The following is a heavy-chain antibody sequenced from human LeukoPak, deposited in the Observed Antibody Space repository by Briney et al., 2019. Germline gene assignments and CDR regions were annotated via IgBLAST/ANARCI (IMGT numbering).Heavy chain of an antibody. CDR3: ARHLLGQQVVPFDY. D-gene: IGHD6-13*01. J-gene: IGHJ4*02. Sequence: PSETLSLTCTVSGGSISSGGYYWSWIRQHPGKGLEWIVYIYYSGSTYYNPSLKSRVTISLDSSKNQLSLKLSSVTAADTAVYYCARHLLGQQVVPFDYWGQGTLVTVSS. CDR2: IYYSGST. CDR1: GGSISSGGYY. V-gene: IGHV4-39*01.